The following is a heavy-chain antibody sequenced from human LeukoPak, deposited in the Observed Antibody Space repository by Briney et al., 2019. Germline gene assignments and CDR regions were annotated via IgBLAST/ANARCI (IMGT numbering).Heavy chain of an antibody. CDR3: VRDSDHAPDY. Sequence: ASVQVSCKTSGYIFTNYGVSWVRQAPGQGLEWMGWINVYNGHTIYAQEFQGRVTLTTDTSTSTAHMDLRSLRSDDTAVYYCVRDSDHAPDYWGQGTLVTVSS. J-gene: IGHJ4*02. V-gene: IGHV1-18*01. D-gene: IGHD3-10*01. CDR2: INVYNGHT. CDR1: GYIFTNYG.